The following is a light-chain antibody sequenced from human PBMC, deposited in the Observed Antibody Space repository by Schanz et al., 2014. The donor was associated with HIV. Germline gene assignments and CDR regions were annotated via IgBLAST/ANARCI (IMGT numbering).Light chain of an antibody. CDR1: QSVSSSY. Sequence: EIVLTQSPGTLSLSPGERATLSCRASQSVSSSYFAWYQQKPGQAPRLLIYGASSRATGIPDRFSGSGSGTDFTLTITRLEPEDCAVYYCQQYGSSPRFTFGPGSKVAIK. CDR3: QQYGSSPRFT. CDR2: GAS. V-gene: IGKV3-20*01. J-gene: IGKJ3*01.